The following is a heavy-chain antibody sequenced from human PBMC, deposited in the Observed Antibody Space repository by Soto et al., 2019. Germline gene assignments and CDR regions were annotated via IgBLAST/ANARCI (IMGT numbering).Heavy chain of an antibody. CDR1: GFTFSSYA. D-gene: IGHD1-1*01. Sequence: QVHLVEFGGGVVQPGRSLRLSCVASGFTFSSYALHWVRQAPGKGLEWVALISNDGMNTFYADSVKGRMTVSRDKAEKTMFLQMNSLTPEDTAVYYCAKGLRFMEHWGQGTVVTVSS. CDR2: ISNDGMNT. CDR3: AKGLRFMEH. J-gene: IGHJ1*01. V-gene: IGHV3-30-3*02.